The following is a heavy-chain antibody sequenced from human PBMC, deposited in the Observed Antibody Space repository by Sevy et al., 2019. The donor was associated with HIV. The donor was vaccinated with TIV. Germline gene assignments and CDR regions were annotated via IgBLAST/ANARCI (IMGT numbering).Heavy chain of an antibody. J-gene: IGHJ4*02. CDR2: ISAYNGNT. CDR1: GYTFTSYG. CDR3: ARYCSSTSCYVGAFDY. D-gene: IGHD2-2*01. Sequence: ASVKVSCKASGYTFTSYGISWVRQAPGQGLEWMGWISAYNGNTNYAQKLQGRVTMTTDTSTSTAYMELRSLRSDDTAVYYCARYCSSTSCYVGAFDYWGQGTLVTVSS. V-gene: IGHV1-18*04.